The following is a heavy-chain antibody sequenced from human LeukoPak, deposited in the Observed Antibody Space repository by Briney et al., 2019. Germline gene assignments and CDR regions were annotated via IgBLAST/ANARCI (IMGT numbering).Heavy chain of an antibody. Sequence: SVKVSCKASGGTFSSDAISCVRQAPGQGLEWMGRIIPIFGTANYAQKFQGRVTMTEDTSTDTAYMELSSLRSEDTAVYYCATDPPKERYFDWLFNWGQGTLVTVSS. CDR3: ATDPPKERYFDWLFN. V-gene: IGHV1-69*06. D-gene: IGHD3-9*01. J-gene: IGHJ4*02. CDR2: IIPIFGTA. CDR1: GGTFSSDA.